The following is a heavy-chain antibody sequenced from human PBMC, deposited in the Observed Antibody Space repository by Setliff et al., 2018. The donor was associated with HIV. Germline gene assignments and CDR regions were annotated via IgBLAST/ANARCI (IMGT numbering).Heavy chain of an antibody. Sequence: PGESLRLSCAASGFTFSNAWMTWVRQVPGKGLEWVGRIKSRADGGTTDYAAPVNGRFSISRDDSKNTLYLQMDSLKTDDTAVYYCTTDDGSGTFYPPPYFDYWGHGTPVTVSS. CDR2: IKSRADGGTT. V-gene: IGHV3-15*01. D-gene: IGHD3-10*01. J-gene: IGHJ4*01. CDR1: GFTFSNAW. CDR3: TTDDGSGTFYPPPYFDY.